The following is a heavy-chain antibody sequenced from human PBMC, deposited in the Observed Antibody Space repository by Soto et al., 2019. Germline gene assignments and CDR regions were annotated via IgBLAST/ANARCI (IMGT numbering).Heavy chain of an antibody. V-gene: IGHV6-1*01. Sequence: PSRTLSLPCAISVDSVSSRSAASDWIRQSPSRGLEWLGRTYYRSKWYNEFAVSVKSRITVNPDTSKNQFSLQLSSVTPEDTAVYYCARTASVFDYWGQGTQVTVSS. CDR1: VDSVSSRSAA. CDR3: ARTASVFDY. CDR2: TYYRSKWYN. J-gene: IGHJ4*02.